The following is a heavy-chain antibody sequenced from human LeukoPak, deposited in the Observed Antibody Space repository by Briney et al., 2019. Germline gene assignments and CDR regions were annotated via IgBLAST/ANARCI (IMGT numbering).Heavy chain of an antibody. CDR2: ISGSGGST. Sequence: GASLRLSCAAFGFTFSSYAMSWVRQAPGKGLEWVSAISGSGGSTYYADSVKGRFTISRDNSKNTLYLQMNSLRAEDTAVYYCAKEGLRIAAAGYFDYWGQGTLVTVSS. CDR3: AKEGLRIAAAGYFDY. D-gene: IGHD6-13*01. V-gene: IGHV3-23*01. J-gene: IGHJ4*02. CDR1: GFTFSSYA.